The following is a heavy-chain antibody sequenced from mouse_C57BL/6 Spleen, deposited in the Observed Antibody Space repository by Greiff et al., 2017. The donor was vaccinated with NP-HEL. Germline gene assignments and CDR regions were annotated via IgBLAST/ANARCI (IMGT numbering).Heavy chain of an antibody. CDR2: IYPGNSDT. V-gene: IGHV1-5*01. D-gene: IGHD1-1*01. J-gene: IGHJ3*01. Sequence: EVQLQQSGTVLARPGASVKMSCKTSGYTFTSYWMHWVKQRPGQGLEWIGAIYPGNSDTSYNQKFKGKAKLTAVTSASTAYMELSSLTNEDSAVYYCTIYYGSSPRFAYWGQGTLVTVSA. CDR3: TIYYGSSPRFAY. CDR1: GYTFTSYW.